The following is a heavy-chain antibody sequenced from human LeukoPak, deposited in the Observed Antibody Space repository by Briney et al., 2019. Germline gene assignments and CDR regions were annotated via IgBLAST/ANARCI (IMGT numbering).Heavy chain of an antibody. J-gene: IGHJ5*02. V-gene: IGHV4-59*01. CDR3: ARGRYYYDSSGFFS. CDR2: IYYSGST. Sequence: SETLSLTCAVYGGSFSGYHWSWIRQPPGKGLEWIGYIYYSGSTNYNPSLKSRVTISVDTSKNQFSLKLSSVTAADTAVYYCARGRYYYDSSGFFSWGQGTLVTVSS. D-gene: IGHD3-22*01. CDR1: GGSFSGYH.